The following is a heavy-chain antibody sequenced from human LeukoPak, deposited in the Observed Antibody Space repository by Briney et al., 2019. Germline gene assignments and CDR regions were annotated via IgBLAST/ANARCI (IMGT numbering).Heavy chain of an antibody. Sequence: GGSLRLSCAASGFTFISYAMTWVRQAPGKGLEWVSAISGSGGNRDYVDSVKGRFTISRDNSKNTLYLQMNSLRAEDTAVYYCARAIGIAATKFYYAMDVWGQGTTVTVSS. CDR2: ISGSGGNR. CDR3: ARAIGIAATKFYYAMDV. J-gene: IGHJ6*02. D-gene: IGHD2-15*01. V-gene: IGHV3-23*01. CDR1: GFTFISYA.